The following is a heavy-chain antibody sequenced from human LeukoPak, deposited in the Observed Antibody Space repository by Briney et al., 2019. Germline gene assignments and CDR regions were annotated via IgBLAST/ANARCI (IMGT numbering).Heavy chain of an antibody. J-gene: IGHJ4*02. V-gene: IGHV3-66*01. Sequence: GGSLRLSCAASGFTFDDYGMSWVRQAPGKGLQWVSVIYVDGSTYYADSVKGRITISRDNSRNTLYLQMNSLRAEDTAVYYCARDLATRQRTGLYDSWGQGALVTVSS. CDR3: ARDLATRQRTGLYDS. CDR2: IYVDGST. D-gene: IGHD3-16*02. CDR1: GFTFDDYG.